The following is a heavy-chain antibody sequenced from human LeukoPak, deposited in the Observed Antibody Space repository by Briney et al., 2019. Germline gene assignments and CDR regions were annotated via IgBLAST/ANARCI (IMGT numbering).Heavy chain of an antibody. CDR1: GYSISSGYY. CDR3: ARAGYDILTGYYNGWFDP. CDR2: MYHSGTT. Sequence: PSETLSLTCSVSGYSISSGYYWGWIRQPPGKGLEWIGSMYHSGTTYYNPSLKSRVTMSEDTSKNQFSLKLSSVTAADTAVYYCARAGYDILTGYYNGWFDPWGQGTLVTVSS. J-gene: IGHJ5*02. D-gene: IGHD3-9*01. V-gene: IGHV4-38-2*02.